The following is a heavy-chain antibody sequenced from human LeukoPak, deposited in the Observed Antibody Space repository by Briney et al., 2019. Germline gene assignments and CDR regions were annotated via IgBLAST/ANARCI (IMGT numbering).Heavy chain of an antibody. V-gene: IGHV3-33*08. CDR2: IWYDGSHQ. D-gene: IGHD3-10*01. CDR1: GFSFSTYG. J-gene: IGHJ5*02. CDR3: ARDLGLRYGSGAYRFDP. Sequence: GGSLRLSCAAYGFSFSTYGMHWVRQAPGKRLESVAVIWYDGSHQYYADSVKGRFAISRDMSNNTLYLQMNNLRVDDTALYYCARDLGLRYGSGAYRFDPWGQGTQVIVSS.